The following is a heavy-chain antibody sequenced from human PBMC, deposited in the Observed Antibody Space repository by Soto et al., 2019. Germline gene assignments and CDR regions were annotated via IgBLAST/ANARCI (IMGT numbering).Heavy chain of an antibody. CDR3: ANDLNSGSYYISYYGTDV. J-gene: IGHJ6*02. CDR1: GGSISSYY. CDR2: IYYSGST. Sequence: TSETLSLTCTVSGGSISSYYWSWIRQPPGKGLEWIGYIYYSGSTNYNPSLKSRVTISEDTSKNQFSLKLSSVTAADPAVYYCANDLNSGSYYISYYGTDVWGQGTTVTVSS. V-gene: IGHV4-59*01. D-gene: IGHD1-26*01.